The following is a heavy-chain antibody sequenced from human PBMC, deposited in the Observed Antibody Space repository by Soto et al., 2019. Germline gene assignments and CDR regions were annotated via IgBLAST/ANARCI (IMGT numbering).Heavy chain of an antibody. CDR1: GFTFSSYA. J-gene: IGHJ4*02. D-gene: IGHD2-15*01. CDR3: ATGGGGSSYSPCAY. V-gene: IGHV3-23*01. CDR2: ITGDSGST. Sequence: GGSLRLSCAASGFTFSSYAMTWVRQAPGKGLEWVSAITGDSGSTYYAGSVKGRFTISRDNSKNTLYLQMNSLGAEDTALYYCATGGGGSSYSPCAYWGQGAQVTVSS.